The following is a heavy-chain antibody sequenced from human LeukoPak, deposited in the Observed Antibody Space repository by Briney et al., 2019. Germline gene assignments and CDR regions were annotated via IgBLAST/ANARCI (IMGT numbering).Heavy chain of an antibody. CDR1: GYTFTGYH. V-gene: IGHV1-46*01. CDR2: INPSGGGT. CDR3: AREFSGYIDF. D-gene: IGHD1-26*01. Sequence: ASVKVSCKASGYTFTGYHMHWVRQAPGQGLEWMGIINPSGGGTSYAQKFQGRVTMTRDTSTSTVYMEVSSLRSEDTAVYYCAREFSGYIDFWGQGTLVTVSS. J-gene: IGHJ4*02.